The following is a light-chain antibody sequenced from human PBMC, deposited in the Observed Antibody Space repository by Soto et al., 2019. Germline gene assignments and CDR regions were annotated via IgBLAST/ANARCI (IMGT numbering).Light chain of an antibody. V-gene: IGLV2-14*01. CDR2: EVT. CDR1: STDIGNSNY. CDR3: NSYTFTGALV. J-gene: IGLJ1*01. Sequence: QSVLTQPASVSGSPGQSITISCSGTSTDIGNSNYVSWYQQHPGKTPKLIIYEVTKRPSGTSTRFSGSKSGFAAYLSISGLQPEDEADYYCNSYTFTGALVFGTGTKLTVL.